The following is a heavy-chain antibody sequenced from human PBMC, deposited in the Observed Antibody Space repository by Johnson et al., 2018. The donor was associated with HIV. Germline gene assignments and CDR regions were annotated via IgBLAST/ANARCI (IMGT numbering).Heavy chain of an antibody. Sequence: QVQLVESGGGLVQPGGSLRLSCAASGFTFSSYAMHWVRQAPGKGLEWVAVIWYDGSNKYYADSVKGRFTISRDNSKNTLYLQMNSLRAEDTAVYYCARAAYVHYDILTGPPLEDAFDIWGQGTMVTVSS. CDR1: GFTFSSYA. J-gene: IGHJ3*02. CDR2: IWYDGSNK. CDR3: ARAAYVHYDILTGPPLEDAFDI. D-gene: IGHD3-9*01. V-gene: IGHV3-30*04.